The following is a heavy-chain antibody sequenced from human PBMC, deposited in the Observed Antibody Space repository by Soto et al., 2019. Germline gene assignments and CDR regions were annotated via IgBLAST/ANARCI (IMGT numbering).Heavy chain of an antibody. CDR2: INHSGST. V-gene: IGHV4-34*09. CDR3: ARDRLVVVAARYYYYYGMDV. CDR1: GGSFSGYY. J-gene: IGHJ6*02. Sequence: KSSETLSLTCAVYGGSFSGYYWSWIRQPPGKGLEWIGEINHSGSTYYNPSLKSRVTISVDTSKNQFSLKLSSVTAADTAVYYCARDRLVVVAARYYYYYGMDVWGQGTTVTVSS. D-gene: IGHD2-15*01.